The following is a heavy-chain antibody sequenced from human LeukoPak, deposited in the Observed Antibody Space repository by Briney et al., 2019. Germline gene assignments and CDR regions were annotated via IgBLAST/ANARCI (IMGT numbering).Heavy chain of an antibody. V-gene: IGHV4-39*01. CDR3: ARRAGSGSTKVFDI. J-gene: IGHJ3*02. CDR2: IYYSGST. CDR1: GGSISSSSYY. Sequence: YPSETLSLTCTVSGGSISSSSYYWGWIRQPPGKGLEWIGSIYYSGSTYYNPSLKSRVTISVDTPKNQFSLKLSSVTAADTAVYYCARRAGSGSTKVFDIWGQGTMVTVSS. D-gene: IGHD3-10*01.